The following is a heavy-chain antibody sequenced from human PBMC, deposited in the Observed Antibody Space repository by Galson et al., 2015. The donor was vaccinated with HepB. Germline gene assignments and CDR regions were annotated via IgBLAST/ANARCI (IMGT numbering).Heavy chain of an antibody. CDR3: ATGAAADIFDY. CDR2: IIPIFGTA. CDR1: GGTFSSYA. Sequence: SVKVSCKASGGTFSSYAISWVRQAPGQGLEWMGGIIPIFGTANYAQKFQGRVTITADESTNTAYMELSSLRSEDTAVYYCATGAAADIFDYWGQGTLVTVSS. J-gene: IGHJ4*02. D-gene: IGHD6-13*01. V-gene: IGHV1-69*13.